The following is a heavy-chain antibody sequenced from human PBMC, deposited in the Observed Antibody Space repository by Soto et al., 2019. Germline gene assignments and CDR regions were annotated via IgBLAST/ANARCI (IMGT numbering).Heavy chain of an antibody. D-gene: IGHD5-12*01. V-gene: IGHV1-69*02. CDR1: GGTFSSYT. CDR2: IIPILGIA. CDR3: ASQGYSGYDSP. J-gene: IGHJ5*02. Sequence: SVKVSCKASGGTFSSYTISWVRQAPGQGLEWMGRIIPILGIANYAQKFQGRVTITADKSTSTVYMELSGLRSEDTAVYYCASQGYSGYDSPWGQGTLVTVSS.